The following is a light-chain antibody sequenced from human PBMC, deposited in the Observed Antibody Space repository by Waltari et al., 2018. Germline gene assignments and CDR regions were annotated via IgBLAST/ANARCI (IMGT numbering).Light chain of an antibody. CDR1: TNDLGSYNY. CDR3: CSYACIYTRG. V-gene: IGLV2-11*01. Sequence: SALTQPRSVSGSPGQSVTISCTGTTNDLGSYNYVSWYQQHPGKGPKLRILDVTKRPSGDPDRLSGSKLGNTSSQTISGPRSADEAEFYCCSYACIYTRGFGGGTKLTV. CDR2: DVT. J-gene: IGLJ3*02.